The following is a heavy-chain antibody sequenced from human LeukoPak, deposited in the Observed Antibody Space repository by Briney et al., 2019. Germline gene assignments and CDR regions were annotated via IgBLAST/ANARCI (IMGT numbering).Heavy chain of an antibody. J-gene: IGHJ4*02. D-gene: IGHD6-19*01. CDR1: GFTFSTYA. CDR3: ARGFLGGTDQYFDS. Sequence: GGSLTLSCAASGFTFSTYAASWVRQAPGKGLEWVSAITGSGGSTYYADSVKGRFTISRDNSKNTLYLQMNSLRAEDTAVYFCARGFLGGTDQYFDSWGQGTLVTVSS. V-gene: IGHV3-23*01. CDR2: ITGSGGST.